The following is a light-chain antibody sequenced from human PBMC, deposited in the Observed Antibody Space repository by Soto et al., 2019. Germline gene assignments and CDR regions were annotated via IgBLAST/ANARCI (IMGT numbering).Light chain of an antibody. CDR3: QQYNNWLIT. CDR2: GVY. J-gene: IGKJ5*01. V-gene: IGKV3D-15*01. CDR1: QSVSSN. Sequence: LVLTQSPGTPSLSPGETATLSCGASQSVSSNLAWYQQKPGQAPRLLIYGVYTRAPGIPARFSGSGSGTEFTLTISSLQSEDFAVYYCQQYNNWLITFGQGTRLEIK.